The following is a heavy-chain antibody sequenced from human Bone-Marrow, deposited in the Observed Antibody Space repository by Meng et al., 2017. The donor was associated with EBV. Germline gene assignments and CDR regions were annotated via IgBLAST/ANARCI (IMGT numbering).Heavy chain of an antibody. D-gene: IGHD6-19*01. V-gene: IGHV1-3*01. Sequence: QCVQSGAEWGNLGASVTAAFQASGDTLTNLARHWVRQAPGQRLEWMGWINPGNGKTKYSQKFQGRASNTREISASIVYMELTSLRSEDTAVYYCATEPGYSSGWGQGTLVTVSS. J-gene: IGHJ4*02. CDR1: GDTLTNLA. CDR2: INPGNGKT. CDR3: ATEPGYSSG.